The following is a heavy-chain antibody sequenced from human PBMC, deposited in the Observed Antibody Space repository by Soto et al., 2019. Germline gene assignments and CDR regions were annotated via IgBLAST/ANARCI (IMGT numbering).Heavy chain of an antibody. CDR2: VYDSGST. CDR3: ARVEGGYSYY. V-gene: IGHV4-61*01. CDR1: GGSFGSGIYY. Sequence: SETLSLTCTVSGGSFGSGIYYGIWIRQPPGQGLEFIGFVYDSGSTNYNPSLKSRVTISLDTSKNQFSLKVRSVTAADTAVYHCARVEGGYSYYWGRGILVTVSS. J-gene: IGHJ4*02. D-gene: IGHD5-18*01.